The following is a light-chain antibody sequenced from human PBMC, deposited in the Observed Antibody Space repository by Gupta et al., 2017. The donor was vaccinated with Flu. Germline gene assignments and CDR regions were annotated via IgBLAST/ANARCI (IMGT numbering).Light chain of an antibody. Sequence: DIQMTQSPSSLSASVGDRVTITCRAGQSIRSYLNWYQQKPGEAPKLLIYAASTLQSGVPSRFSGSGSETEFTLTIINLQPEDFATYSCQQTYIPPLTFGGGTKVEIK. CDR1: QSIRSY. CDR3: QQTYIPPLT. J-gene: IGKJ4*01. V-gene: IGKV1-39*01. CDR2: AAS.